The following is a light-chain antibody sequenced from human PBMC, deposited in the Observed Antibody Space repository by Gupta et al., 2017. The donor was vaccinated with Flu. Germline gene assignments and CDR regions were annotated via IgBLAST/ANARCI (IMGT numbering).Light chain of an antibody. CDR2: RDT. J-gene: IGLJ3*02. CDR1: AWPKQY. Sequence: SYELTQPPSVSVSPGQTARITCSGDAWPKQYAYWYQRKPGRAPVMVIYRDTQRASGIPERFSGSISGKTVTLTIXGXQADDEXDYYCQSVDSSVSSRVLEGGTKLPVL. V-gene: IGLV3-25*03. CDR3: QSVDSSVSSRV.